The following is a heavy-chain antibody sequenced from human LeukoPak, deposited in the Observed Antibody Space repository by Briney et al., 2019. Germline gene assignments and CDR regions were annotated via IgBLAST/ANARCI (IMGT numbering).Heavy chain of an antibody. CDR2: MNSDGSST. CDR3: AAYDSSGYSGKYFQL. CDR1: GFTFSNYR. D-gene: IGHD3-22*01. J-gene: IGHJ1*01. V-gene: IGHV3-74*03. Sequence: PVGSLRLSCAAPGFTFSNYRMHCVCHAPGKGLWCVSRMNSDGSSTTYADSVKGRFTISRDNAKNTLYLQMNSLRAEDTAVHYCAAYDSSGYSGKYFQLWGQGTLVTVSS.